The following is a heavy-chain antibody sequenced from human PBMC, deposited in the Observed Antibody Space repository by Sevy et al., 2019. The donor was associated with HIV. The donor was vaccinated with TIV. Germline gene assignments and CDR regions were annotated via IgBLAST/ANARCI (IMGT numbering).Heavy chain of an antibody. CDR3: AKDGSSGWSQH. CDR1: GFTSSSYA. CDR2: ISGSGGST. D-gene: IGHD6-19*01. V-gene: IGHV3-23*01. J-gene: IGHJ1*01. Sequence: GGSLRLSCAASGFTSSSYAMSWVRQAPGKGLEWVSAISGSGGSTYYADSVKGRFTISRDNSKNTLYLQMNSLRAEDTAVYYCAKDGSSGWSQHWGQGTLVTVSS.